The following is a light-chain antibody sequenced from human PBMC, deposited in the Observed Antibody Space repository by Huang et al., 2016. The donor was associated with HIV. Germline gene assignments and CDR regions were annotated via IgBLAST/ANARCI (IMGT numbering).Light chain of an antibody. CDR1: QSVGSY. Sequence: EIVLTQSPATLSLSPGDRATLSCRASQSVGSYLAWYQQKPGQAPRLLIYDASNSATGRPARLSGSGSGTDFTLTNRSLEPEDFAVYYCQQCSNWRGTFGQGTKVEIK. CDR3: QQCSNWRGT. CDR2: DAS. J-gene: IGKJ1*01. V-gene: IGKV3-11*01.